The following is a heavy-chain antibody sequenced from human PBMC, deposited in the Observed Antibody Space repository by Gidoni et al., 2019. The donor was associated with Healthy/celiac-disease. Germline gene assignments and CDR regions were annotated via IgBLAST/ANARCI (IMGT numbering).Heavy chain of an antibody. CDR1: GGSISSGSYY. D-gene: IGHD4-17*01. CDR3: ARDRSDDYGDYGVDP. CDR2: IYTSGST. V-gene: IGHV4-61*02. J-gene: IGHJ5*02. Sequence: QVQLQESGPGLVKPSQTLSLTCTVSGGSISSGSYYWRWIRQPAGKGLEWIGRIYTSGSTNYNPSLKSRVTMSVDTSKNQFSLKLSSVTAADTAVYYCARDRSDDYGDYGVDPWGQGTLVTVSS.